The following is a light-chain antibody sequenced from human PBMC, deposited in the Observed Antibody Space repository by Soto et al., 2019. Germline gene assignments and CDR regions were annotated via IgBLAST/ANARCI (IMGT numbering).Light chain of an antibody. V-gene: IGLV2-14*01. CDR3: SSYTGSSTLVV. CDR2: EVS. CDR1: SSDVGGYKY. J-gene: IGLJ2*01. Sequence: QSALTQPASVSGSPGQSITISCTGTSSDVGGYKYVSWYQQHPGKAPKLMIYEVSNRPSGVSNRFSGSKSGNTASLTISGLQAEDEAHYYCSSYTGSSTLVVFGGGTKVTVL.